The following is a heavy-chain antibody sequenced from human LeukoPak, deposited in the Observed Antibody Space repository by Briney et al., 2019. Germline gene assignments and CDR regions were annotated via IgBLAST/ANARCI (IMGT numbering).Heavy chain of an antibody. CDR2: ISYDGSNK. CDR1: GFTFSSYA. CDR3: AKDVGWWLPDY. D-gene: IGHD5-12*01. Sequence: GGSLRLSCAASGFTFSSYAMHWVRQAPGKGLEWVAVISYDGSNKYYADSVKGRFTISRDNSKNTLYLQMNSLRAEDTAVYYCAKDVGWWLPDYWGQGTLVTVSS. V-gene: IGHV3-30*04. J-gene: IGHJ4*02.